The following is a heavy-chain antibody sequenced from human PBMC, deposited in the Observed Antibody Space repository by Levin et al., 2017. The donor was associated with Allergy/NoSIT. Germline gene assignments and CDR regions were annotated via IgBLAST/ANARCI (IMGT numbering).Heavy chain of an antibody. J-gene: IGHJ6*02. CDR3: AHRLGGTTTVIAFDD. D-gene: IGHD1-26*01. Sequence: ESGPTLVKPTQTLTLTCTFSGFSLNTVGVTVGWIRQPPGKALEWLALIYWDDDKRYSPSLKSRLTVAKDTSKNQVVLTMTNMDPVDTATYYYAHRLGGTTTVIAFDDWGQGTAVTVSS. CDR1: GFSLNTVGVT. V-gene: IGHV2-5*02. CDR2: IYWDDDK.